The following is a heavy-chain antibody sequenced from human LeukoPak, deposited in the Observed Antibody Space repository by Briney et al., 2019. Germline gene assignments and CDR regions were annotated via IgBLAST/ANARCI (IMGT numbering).Heavy chain of an antibody. V-gene: IGHV4-59*08. J-gene: IGHJ4*02. CDR2: IYYSGST. CDR3: ARTNYDYVWGSYRSREFDY. Sequence: PSETLSLTCTVSGGSISSYYWSWIRQPPGKGLEWIGYIYYSGSTNYNPSLKSRVTISVDTSKNQFSLKLSSVTAADTAVYYCARTNYDYVWGSYRSREFDYWGQGTLVTVPS. CDR1: GGSISSYY. D-gene: IGHD3-16*02.